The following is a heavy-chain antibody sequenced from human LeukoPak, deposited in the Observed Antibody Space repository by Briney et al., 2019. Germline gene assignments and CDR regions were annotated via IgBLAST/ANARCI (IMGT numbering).Heavy chain of an antibody. CDR3: AVLPKAAPPYYFYYYIDV. V-gene: IGHV4-61*02. CDR1: GGSISSGSYY. CDR2: IYTSGST. Sequence: KPSETLSLTCTVSGGSISSGSYYWSWIRQPAGKGLEWIGRIYTSGSTNYNPSLKSRVTISVDTSKNQFSLKLSSVTAADTAVYYCAVLPKAAPPYYFYYYIDVWGKGTTVTVSS. D-gene: IGHD3-16*01. J-gene: IGHJ6*03.